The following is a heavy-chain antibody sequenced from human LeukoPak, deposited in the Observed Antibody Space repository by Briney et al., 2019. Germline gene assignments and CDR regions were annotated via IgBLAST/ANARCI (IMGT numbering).Heavy chain of an antibody. CDR2: ISSGSGTI. V-gene: IGHV3-48*02. CDR3: ARDRYCSTSSCYPPDY. Sequence: PAGSLRLSCTASGFTLSTYRMNWVRQAPGKGLEWLSYISSGSGTIYYADSVKGRFTISRDNANNSLYLQMNSLRDEDTAVYYCARDRYCSTSSCYPPDYWGQGTLVTVSS. J-gene: IGHJ4*02. D-gene: IGHD2-2*01. CDR1: GFTLSTYR.